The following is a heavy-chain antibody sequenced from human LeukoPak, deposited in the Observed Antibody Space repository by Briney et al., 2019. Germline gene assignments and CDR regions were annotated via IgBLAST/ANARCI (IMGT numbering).Heavy chain of an antibody. CDR2: ISAYNGNT. D-gene: IGHD4-17*01. J-gene: IGHJ4*02. Sequence: AASVKVSCKASGYTFTSYGISWVRQAPGQGLEWMGWISAYNGNTNYAQKLQGRVTMTADTSTSTAYMELRSLRSDNTAVYYCARDNPYYGDYFDYWGQGTLVSVSS. CDR1: GYTFTSYG. CDR3: ARDNPYYGDYFDY. V-gene: IGHV1-18*01.